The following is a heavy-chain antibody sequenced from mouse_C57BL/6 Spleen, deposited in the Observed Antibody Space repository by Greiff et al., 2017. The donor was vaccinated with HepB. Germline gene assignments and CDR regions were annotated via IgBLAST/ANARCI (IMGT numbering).Heavy chain of an antibody. Sequence: QVQLKQPGAELVKPGASVKLSCKASGYTFTSYWMHWVKQRPGQGLEWIGMIHPNSGSTNYNEKFKSKATLTVDKSSSTAYMQLSSLTSEDSAVYYCARGGYYYGSSYGYAMDYWGQGTSVTVSS. CDR2: IHPNSGST. V-gene: IGHV1-64*01. CDR1: GYTFTSYW. J-gene: IGHJ4*01. D-gene: IGHD1-1*01. CDR3: ARGGYYYGSSYGYAMDY.